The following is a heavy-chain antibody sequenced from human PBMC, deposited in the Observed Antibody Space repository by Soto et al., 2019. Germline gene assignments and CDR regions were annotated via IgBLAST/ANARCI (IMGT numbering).Heavy chain of an antibody. Sequence: GSLRLSCAASGFTFSSYWMHWVRQAPGKGLVWVSRINSDGSSTSYADSVKGRFTISRDNAKNTLYLQMNSLRAEDTAVYYCARDLLYGDFTKDHNWFDPWGQGTLVTVSS. J-gene: IGHJ5*02. V-gene: IGHV3-74*01. D-gene: IGHD4-17*01. CDR2: INSDGSST. CDR1: GFTFSSYW. CDR3: ARDLLYGDFTKDHNWFDP.